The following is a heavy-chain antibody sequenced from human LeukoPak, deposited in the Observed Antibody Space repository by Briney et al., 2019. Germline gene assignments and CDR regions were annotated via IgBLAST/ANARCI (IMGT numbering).Heavy chain of an antibody. D-gene: IGHD2-15*01. CDR1: EYSFATYW. CDR2: IFPGDSDT. J-gene: IGHJ4*02. Sequence: ESLKISCKGSEYSFATYWIGWVRQMPGRGLEWMGIIFPGDSDTRYSPSFQGQVTISADKSISTAYLQWCSLKAADTAIYYCSSEYCSGGNCYFDYWGQGTLVTVSS. CDR3: SSEYCSGGNCYFDY. V-gene: IGHV5-51*01.